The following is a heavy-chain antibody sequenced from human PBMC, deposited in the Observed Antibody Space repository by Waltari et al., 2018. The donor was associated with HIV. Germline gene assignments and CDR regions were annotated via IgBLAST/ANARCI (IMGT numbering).Heavy chain of an antibody. CDR2: IYYSGST. Sequence: HLQLQESGPGLVKPSETLSLTCNVSGDSISSSSHYWGWICQPPGKGLEWIGSIYYSGSTYYNPSLKSRVTMSVDTSKNQFSLKLSSVTASDTAVYYCARHGSGWYYFDFWGQGTLVTVSS. D-gene: IGHD6-19*01. CDR1: GDSISSSSHY. CDR3: ARHGSGWYYFDF. J-gene: IGHJ4*02. V-gene: IGHV4-39*01.